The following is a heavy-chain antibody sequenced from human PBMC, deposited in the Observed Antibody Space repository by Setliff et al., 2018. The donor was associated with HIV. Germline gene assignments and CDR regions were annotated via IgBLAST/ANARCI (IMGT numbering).Heavy chain of an antibody. V-gene: IGHV3-15*01. CDR2: IKSKTDGGTT. CDR3: ATTDYYYYYMDV. Sequence: GGSLRLSCAASGFSFSNAWMSWVRQAPGKGLEWVGRIKSKTDGGTTDYAAPVKGRFTISGDDSKNMLYLQMNSLKTEDTAVYYCATTDYYYYYMDVWGKGTTVTVSS. D-gene: IGHD4-17*01. J-gene: IGHJ6*03. CDR1: GFSFSNAW.